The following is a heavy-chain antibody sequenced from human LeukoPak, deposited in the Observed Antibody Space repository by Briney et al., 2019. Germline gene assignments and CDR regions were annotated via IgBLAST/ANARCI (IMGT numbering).Heavy chain of an antibody. D-gene: IGHD5-12*01. CDR3: ARGKDIVATADAFDI. Sequence: SETLSLTCTVSGGSISSSSYYWGWIRQPPGKGLEWIGYIYHSGSTYYNPSLKSRVTISVDRSKNQFSLKLSSVTAADTAVYYCARGKDIVATADAFDIWGQGTMVTVSS. CDR2: IYHSGST. CDR1: GGSISSSSYY. V-gene: IGHV4-39*07. J-gene: IGHJ3*02.